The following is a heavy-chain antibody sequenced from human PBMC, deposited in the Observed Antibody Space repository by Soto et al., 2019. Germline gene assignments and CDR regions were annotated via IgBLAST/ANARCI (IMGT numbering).Heavy chain of an antibody. D-gene: IGHD1-1*01. J-gene: IGHJ4*02. CDR3: ARGGIQLSYAFDY. V-gene: IGHV4-4*07. CDR1: GSSFSNFY. Sequence: SETLSLTCSVSGSSFSNFYWSWIQQSAGKGLEWIGRIYTSGATSYNPSLKSRVTMSVDTSQTQMSLSVRSVTAADTAVYFCARGGIQLSYAFDYWGPGILVTVSS. CDR2: IYTSGAT.